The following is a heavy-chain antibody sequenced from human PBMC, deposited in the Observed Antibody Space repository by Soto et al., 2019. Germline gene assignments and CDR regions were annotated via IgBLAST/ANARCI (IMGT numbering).Heavy chain of an antibody. D-gene: IGHD1-26*01. CDR1: GGTLSNYA. J-gene: IGHJ3*02. V-gene: IGHV1-69*01. CDR2: IIPILGSA. Sequence: QVQLVQSGAEVMKPGSSVKVSCKASGGTLSNYAISWVRQAPGQGLEWMGGIIPILGSANYAQKFQDRVTITADESTSTTYMELSSLRSEDAAVYYCASRERVGAFDIWGQGTMVTVSS. CDR3: ASRERVGAFDI.